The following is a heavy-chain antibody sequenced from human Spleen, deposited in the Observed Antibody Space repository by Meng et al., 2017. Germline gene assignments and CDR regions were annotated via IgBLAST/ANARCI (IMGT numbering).Heavy chain of an antibody. CDR2: INPKSGDT. CDR3: ARLRGDEDY. J-gene: IGHJ4*02. CDR1: GYNFPDYY. D-gene: IGHD2-21*02. V-gene: IGHV1-2*06. Sequence: QGQLVQAGAEVKKPGASVKVSCKPSGYNFPDYYIHWVRRAPGQGLEWMGRINPKSGDTHYAQKFQARVTMTGDTSISTAYMELSKLTSDDTAVYYCARLRGDEDYWGQGTLVTVSS.